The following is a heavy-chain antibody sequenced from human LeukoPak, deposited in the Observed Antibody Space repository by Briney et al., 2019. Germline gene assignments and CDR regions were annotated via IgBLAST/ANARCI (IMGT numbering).Heavy chain of an antibody. J-gene: IGHJ6*03. CDR3: AKVPVTQYYMDV. Sequence: PGGSLRLSCAASGFTFSSYAMSWVRQAPGKGLEWVAAISGSDGSTYYADSVKGRFTISRDNSKNTLYLQMNSLRAEDTAVYYCAKVPVTQYYMDVWGKGTTVTVSS. V-gene: IGHV3-23*01. CDR1: GFTFSSYA. CDR2: ISGSDGST. D-gene: IGHD4-17*01.